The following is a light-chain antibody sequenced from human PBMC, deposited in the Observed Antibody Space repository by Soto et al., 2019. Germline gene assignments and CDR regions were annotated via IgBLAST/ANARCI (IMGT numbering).Light chain of an antibody. Sequence: DIQMTQSPSTLSASVGDRVTITCRASQSISSWLAWYQQKAGKAPKLLIYKASSLESGVPSRFSGSGSGTEFTLTLSSLQPDDFATYYCQQYNSYWTFGQGTKVEIK. CDR3: QQYNSYWT. V-gene: IGKV1-5*03. CDR2: KAS. J-gene: IGKJ1*01. CDR1: QSISSW.